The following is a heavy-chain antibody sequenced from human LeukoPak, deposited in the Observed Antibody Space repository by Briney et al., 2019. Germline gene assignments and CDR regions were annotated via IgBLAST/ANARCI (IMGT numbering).Heavy chain of an antibody. V-gene: IGHV3-48*03. CDR2: ISSSGSTI. CDR1: GFTFSSYE. D-gene: IGHD4-17*01. J-gene: IGHJ4*02. Sequence: GGSLRLSCAASGFTFSSYEMNWVRQAPGKGLEWVSYISSSGSTIYYADSVKGRFTISRDNSKNTLYLQMNSLRAEDTAVYYCAKRTDDYENWGQGTLVTVSS. CDR3: AKRTDDYEN.